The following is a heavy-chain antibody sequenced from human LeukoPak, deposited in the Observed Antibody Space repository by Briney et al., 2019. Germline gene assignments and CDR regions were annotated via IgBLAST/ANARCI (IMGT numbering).Heavy chain of an antibody. J-gene: IGHJ1*01. CDR1: GGSISTSNYY. CDR3: ARGPKGFYSSSWYLVYFQH. D-gene: IGHD6-13*01. Sequence: SETLSLTCTVSGGSISTSNYYWSWIRQPPGKGLEWIGEINHSGSTNYNPSLKSRVTISVDTSKNQFSLKLSSVTAADTAVYYCARGPKGFYSSSWYLVYFQHWGQGTLVTVSS. V-gene: IGHV4-39*07. CDR2: INHSGST.